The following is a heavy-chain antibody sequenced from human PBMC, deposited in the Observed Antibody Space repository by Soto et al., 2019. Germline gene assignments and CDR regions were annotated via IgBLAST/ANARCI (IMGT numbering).Heavy chain of an antibody. CDR2: IYYSGSN. D-gene: IGHD4-17*01. V-gene: IGHV4-39*02. J-gene: IGHJ3*02. CDR1: GGSISISSYY. CDR3: ARLLATVTTRAFDI. Sequence: PSETLSLTCTVSGGSISISSYYWCWIRQPPGKGLEWIGRIYYSGSNYYNPSLNSRVTISVDTSKIHSSLKLSSMTDADTAVYYCARLLATVTTRAFDIWGQGTMVTVSS.